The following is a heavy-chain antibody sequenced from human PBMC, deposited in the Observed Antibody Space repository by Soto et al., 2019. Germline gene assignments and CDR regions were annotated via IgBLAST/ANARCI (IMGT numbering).Heavy chain of an antibody. V-gene: IGHV4-39*01. CDR3: ARTTVVTLTDY. D-gene: IGHD4-17*01. CDR2: TYYSGST. J-gene: IGHJ4*02. CDR1: GGSISSSSYY. Sequence: SETLSLTCTVSGGSISSSSYYWGWIRQPPGKGLEWIGSTYYSGSTYYNPSLKSRVTISVDTSKNQFSLKLSSVTAADTAVYYCARTTVVTLTDYWGQGTLVTVSS.